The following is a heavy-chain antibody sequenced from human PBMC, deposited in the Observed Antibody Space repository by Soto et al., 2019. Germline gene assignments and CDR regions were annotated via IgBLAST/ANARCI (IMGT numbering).Heavy chain of an antibody. J-gene: IGHJ6*02. CDR1: GGSFSGYY. Sequence: SETLSLTCAVYGGSFSGYYWSWIRQPPGKGLEWIGEINHSGSTNYNPSLKSRVPISVDTSKIQFSLKLSSVTAADTAVYYCARYSSGWPYYYYYGMDVWGQGTTVTVSS. D-gene: IGHD6-19*01. CDR3: ARYSSGWPYYYYYGMDV. V-gene: IGHV4-34*01. CDR2: INHSGST.